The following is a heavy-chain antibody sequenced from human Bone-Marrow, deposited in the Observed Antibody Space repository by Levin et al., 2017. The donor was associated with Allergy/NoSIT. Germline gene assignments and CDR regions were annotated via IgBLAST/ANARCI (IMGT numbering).Heavy chain of an antibody. CDR2: IYSSGTT. Sequence: PPETLSLTCTVSGGSLASHYWNRIRQSPGKGLEWIGYIYSSGTTSYNPSLESRVSMSIDTSKNQFSLWLNSVTAAATAVYFCARGGRLENVVLSHHLDSWGQGTLVSVSS. J-gene: IGHJ4*02. V-gene: IGHV4-59*11. D-gene: IGHD1-1*01. CDR3: ARGGRLENVVLSHHLDS. CDR1: GGSLASHY.